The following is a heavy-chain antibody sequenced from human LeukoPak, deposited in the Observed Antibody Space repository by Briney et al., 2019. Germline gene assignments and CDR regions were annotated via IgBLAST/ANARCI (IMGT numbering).Heavy chain of an antibody. CDR3: ARDLVVGATDY. CDR1: EFTFSSYA. V-gene: IGHV3-30-3*01. D-gene: IGHD1-26*01. CDR2: ISYDGSNK. Sequence: GGSLRLSCAASEFTFSSYAMHWVRQAPGKGLEWVAVISYDGSNKYYADSVKGRFTISRDNSKNTLYLQMNSLRAEDTAVYYCARDLVVGATDYWGQGTLVTVSS. J-gene: IGHJ4*02.